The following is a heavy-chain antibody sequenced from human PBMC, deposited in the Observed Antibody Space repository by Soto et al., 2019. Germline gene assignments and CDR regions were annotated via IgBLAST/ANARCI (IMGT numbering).Heavy chain of an antibody. CDR3: ARENGDSEYAFDI. Sequence: EVQLVESGGGLVQPGGSLRLSCAASGFTFSIYEMNWVRQAPGRGREWVSYISSSGSTIYYADSVKGRFTISRDNAKNSLYLQMNSLRAEDTAVYYCARENGDSEYAFDIWGQGTMVTVSS. D-gene: IGHD4-17*01. J-gene: IGHJ3*02. V-gene: IGHV3-48*03. CDR2: ISSSGSTI. CDR1: GFTFSIYE.